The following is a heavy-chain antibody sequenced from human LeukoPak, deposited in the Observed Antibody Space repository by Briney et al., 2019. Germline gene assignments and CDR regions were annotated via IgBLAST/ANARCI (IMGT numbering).Heavy chain of an antibody. CDR2: IYYSGST. Sequence: SETLSLTCTVSGGSISSYYCSWIRQPPGKGLEWIGDIYYSGSTNYNPSLKSRVTISVDTSKNQFSLKLSSVTAADTAVYYCARLSRTVGRDAFDIWGQGTMVTVSS. D-gene: IGHD4-23*01. J-gene: IGHJ3*02. CDR3: ARLSRTVGRDAFDI. CDR1: GGSISSYY. V-gene: IGHV4-59*01.